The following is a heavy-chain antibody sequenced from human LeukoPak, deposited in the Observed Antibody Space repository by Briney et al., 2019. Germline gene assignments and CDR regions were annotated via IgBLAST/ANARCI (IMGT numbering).Heavy chain of an antibody. CDR3: ARVGSGDGYNYRLTFDY. V-gene: IGHV4-59*01. CDR2: IYYSGST. CDR1: GGSISSYC. Sequence: SETLSLTCTVSGGSISSYCWSWIRQPPGKGLEWIGYIYYSGSTNYNPSLKSRVTISVDTSKNQFSLKLSSVTAADTAVYYCARVGSGDGYNYRLTFDYWGQGTLVTVSS. D-gene: IGHD5-12*01. J-gene: IGHJ4*02.